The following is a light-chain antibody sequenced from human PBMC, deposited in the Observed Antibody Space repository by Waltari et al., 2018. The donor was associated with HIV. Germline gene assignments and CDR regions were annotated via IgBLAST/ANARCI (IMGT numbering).Light chain of an antibody. CDR3: SSYTSSSTLASYV. CDR2: DVS. Sequence: QSALTQPASVSGSPGQSITISCTGTSSDVGGYNYVSWYQQHPGKAPKLMIYDVSNRPSGVSNLFSGSKSGNTAYLTISGLQAEDEAFYYCSSYTSSSTLASYVFGTGTKVTVL. V-gene: IGLV2-14*03. J-gene: IGLJ1*01. CDR1: SSDVGGYNY.